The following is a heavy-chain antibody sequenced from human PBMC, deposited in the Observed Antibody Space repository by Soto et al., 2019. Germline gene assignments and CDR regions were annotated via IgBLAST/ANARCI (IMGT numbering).Heavy chain of an antibody. J-gene: IGHJ6*02. Sequence: ASVKVTCTASGYTYTVHYMHWVRQAPGQGLEWMGWINPNSGGTNYAQKFQGWVTMTRDTSISTAYMELSRLRSDDTAVYYCARGSSTVTYYYYGMDVWGQGTTVTVSS. CDR3: ARGSSTVTYYYYGMDV. CDR1: GYTYTVHY. CDR2: INPNSGGT. V-gene: IGHV1-2*04. D-gene: IGHD4-17*01.